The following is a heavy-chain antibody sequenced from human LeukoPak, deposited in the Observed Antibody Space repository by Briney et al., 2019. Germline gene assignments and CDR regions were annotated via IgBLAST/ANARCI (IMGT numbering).Heavy chain of an antibody. V-gene: IGHV3-74*01. CDR2: INSDGSTT. CDR1: GFTFSSYW. CDR3: ARAVAGPSHLDY. D-gene: IGHD6-19*01. J-gene: IGHJ4*02. Sequence: GGSLRLSCAASGFTFSSYWMHWVRQAPGKGLVWVARINSDGSTTTYADSVKGRFTISRDNAKNTLYLQMNSLRAEDTAVFYCARAVAGPSHLDYWGQGTPVTVSS.